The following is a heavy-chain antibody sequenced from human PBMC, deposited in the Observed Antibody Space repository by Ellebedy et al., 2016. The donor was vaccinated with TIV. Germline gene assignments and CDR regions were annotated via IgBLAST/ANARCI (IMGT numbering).Heavy chain of an antibody. V-gene: IGHV1-8*01. CDR2: MNPNSGNT. D-gene: IGHD6-19*01. CDR3: ARPGIAVAGTVGWFDP. J-gene: IGHJ5*02. Sequence: ASVKVSXXASGYTFTSYDINWVRQATGQGLEWMGWMNPNSGNTGYAQKFQGRVTMTRNTSISTAYMELSSLRSDDTAVYYCARPGIAVAGTVGWFDPWGQGTLVTVSS. CDR1: GYTFTSYD.